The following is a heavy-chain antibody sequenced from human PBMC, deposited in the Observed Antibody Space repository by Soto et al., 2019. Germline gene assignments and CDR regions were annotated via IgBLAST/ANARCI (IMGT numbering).Heavy chain of an antibody. CDR1: GGSISSDSFY. CDR3: ARNQPQRYCSGGTCRPAYGMDV. CDR2: IYYSGDT. D-gene: IGHD2-15*01. Sequence: PSETLSLTCTVSGGSISSDSFYWAWIRQPPGKGLEWIGIIYYSGDTYYNPSLAGRLTMSVDISNQFSLTLRSVTAADTALYYCARNQPQRYCSGGTCRPAYGMDVWGQGTTVTVSS. V-gene: IGHV4-39*01. J-gene: IGHJ6*02.